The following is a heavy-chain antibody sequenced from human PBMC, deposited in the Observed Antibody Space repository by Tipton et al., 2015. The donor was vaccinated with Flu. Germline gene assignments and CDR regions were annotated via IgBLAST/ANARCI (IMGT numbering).Heavy chain of an antibody. D-gene: IGHD2/OR15-2a*01. CDR2: IWYDGSNK. CDR3: AKDKNEFYASEN. Sequence: SLRLSCAASGFIFSTYGMHWVRQAPGKGLEWVAVIWYDGSNKYYADSVKGRFTISRDNSKNTVYLQMNSLRAEDTAVYYCAKDKNEFYASENWAQGTLVTVSS. CDR1: GFIFSTYG. J-gene: IGHJ4*02. V-gene: IGHV3-33*06.